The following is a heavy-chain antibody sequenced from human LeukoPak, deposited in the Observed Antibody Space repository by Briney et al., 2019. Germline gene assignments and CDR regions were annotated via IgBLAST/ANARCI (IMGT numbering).Heavy chain of an antibody. CDR3: AKDRDYYDSSGYYFDY. D-gene: IGHD3-22*01. CDR2: IRYDGSNK. CDR1: GFTFSNYP. J-gene: IGHJ4*02. Sequence: GGSLRLSCAASGFTFSNYPMNWVRQAPGKGLEWVAFIRYDGSNKYYADSVKGRFTISRDNSKNTLYLQMNSLRAEDTAVYYCAKDRDYYDSSGYYFDYWGQGTLVTVSS. V-gene: IGHV3-30*02.